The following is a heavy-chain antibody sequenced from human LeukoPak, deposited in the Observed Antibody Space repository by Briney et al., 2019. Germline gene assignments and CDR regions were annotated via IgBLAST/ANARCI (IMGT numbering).Heavy chain of an antibody. J-gene: IGHJ4*02. Sequence: SETLSLTCTVSTYSISSGYFWGWIRPPPGKGLEWIGSIYHSGSTNYSPSLKSRVTLSVDTSKNQFSLRLSSVTAADTAVYYCARRTFGGVIAYWGQGTLVTVSS. D-gene: IGHD3-16*02. CDR1: TYSISSGYF. CDR3: ARRTFGGVIAY. V-gene: IGHV4-38-2*02. CDR2: IYHSGST.